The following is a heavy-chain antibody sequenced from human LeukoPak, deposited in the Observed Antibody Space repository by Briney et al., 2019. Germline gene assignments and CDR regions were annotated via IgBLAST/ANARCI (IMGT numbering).Heavy chain of an antibody. V-gene: IGHV3-66*01. Sequence: GGSLRLSCAASEFSVGSNYMTWVRQAPGKGLEWVSLIYSGGSTYYADSVKGRFTISRDNSKNTLYLQMNSLRAEDTAVYYCAKGTTLTPEFYYYYMDVWGKGTTVTISS. J-gene: IGHJ6*03. CDR2: IYSGGST. D-gene: IGHD4-17*01. CDR1: EFSVGSNY. CDR3: AKGTTLTPEFYYYYMDV.